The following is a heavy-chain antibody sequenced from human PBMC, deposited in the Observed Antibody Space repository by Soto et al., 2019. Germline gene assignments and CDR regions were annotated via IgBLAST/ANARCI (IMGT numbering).Heavy chain of an antibody. CDR1: GFTFSSYA. Sequence: EVQLLESGGGLVQPGGSLRLSCAASGFTFSSYAMSWVRQAPGKGLEWVANIKQDGSDKYYVDSVKGRFTISRDNAKKSLYLQMSSLRAEDTAVYYCARGSSVYESSGYAFEYGGQGTLVTVSS. CDR2: IKQDGSDK. J-gene: IGHJ4*02. D-gene: IGHD3-22*01. CDR3: ARGSSVYESSGYAFEY. V-gene: IGHV3-7*01.